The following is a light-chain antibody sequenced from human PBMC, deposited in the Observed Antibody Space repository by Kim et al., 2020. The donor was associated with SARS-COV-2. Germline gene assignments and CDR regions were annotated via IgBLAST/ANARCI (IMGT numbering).Light chain of an antibody. V-gene: IGLV6-57*01. CDR2: EDN. Sequence: KTVTIPCTRSSGSIASNYVQWYQQRPGSSPTTVIYEDNQRPSGVPDRFAGSIDSSSNSASLTISGLKTEDEADDYCQSYDSSNHWVFGGGTKLTVL. J-gene: IGLJ3*02. CDR3: QSYDSSNHWV. CDR1: SGSIASNY.